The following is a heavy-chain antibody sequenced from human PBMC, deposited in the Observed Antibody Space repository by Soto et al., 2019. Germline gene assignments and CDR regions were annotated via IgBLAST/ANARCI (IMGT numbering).Heavy chain of an antibody. CDR2: IYYSVGT. J-gene: IGHJ5*02. V-gene: IGHV4-61*08. Sequence: PSETLSLTCTVSGAALSSGGYFYTCVRQPQGKGLEWLGYIYYSVGTNYNPSLKRRVTISLDKSKSQFSLRLISVTAADTAVYYCTREQSDDNSFDPWGQGTLVTVSS. CDR1: GAALSSGGYF. D-gene: IGHD1-20*01. CDR3: TREQSDDNSFDP.